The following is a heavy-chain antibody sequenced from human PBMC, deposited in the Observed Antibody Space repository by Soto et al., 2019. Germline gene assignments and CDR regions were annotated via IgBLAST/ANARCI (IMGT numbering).Heavy chain of an antibody. D-gene: IGHD6-19*01. V-gene: IGHV5-51*01. J-gene: IGHJ6*02. CDR3: ERHQGSGWNYYYYGMDV. Sequence: GQSPKISCKGSGYSFTSYWIGWVREMPGKGLEWMGIIYPGDSDTRYSPSFQGQVTISADKSISTAYLQWSSLKAADTAMYYCERHQGSGWNYYYYGMDVWGQGTTVTVSS. CDR2: IYPGDSDT. CDR1: GYSFTSYW.